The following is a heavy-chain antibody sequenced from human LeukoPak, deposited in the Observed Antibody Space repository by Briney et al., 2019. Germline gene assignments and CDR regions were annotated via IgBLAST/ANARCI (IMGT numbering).Heavy chain of an antibody. CDR2: INHSGST. J-gene: IGHJ3*01. V-gene: IGHV4-34*01. CDR1: GGSFSGYY. D-gene: IGHD3-10*01. Sequence: NSSETLSLTCAVYGGSFSGYYWSWIRQPPGKGLEWIGEINHSGSTNYNPSLKSRVTISVDTSKNQFSLKLSSVTAADTAVYYCARHFPLYYYGSGSFDYWGQGTMVTVSS. CDR3: ARHFPLYYYGSGSFDY.